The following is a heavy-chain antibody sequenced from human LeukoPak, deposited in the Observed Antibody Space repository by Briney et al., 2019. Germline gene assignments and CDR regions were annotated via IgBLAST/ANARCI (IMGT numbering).Heavy chain of an antibody. V-gene: IGHV3-21*01. D-gene: IGHD6-13*01. J-gene: IGHJ6*02. Sequence: PGGSLRLSCAASGFTFSSYNLNWVRQAPGKGLEWVSSISSSSSYIYYADSVKGRFTISRDNAKNSLYLQMNSLRAEDTAVSYCVRDLMMARDSSSSVRNEYHYYYGMDVWGQGTTVTVSS. CDR1: GFTFSSYN. CDR2: ISSSSSYI. CDR3: VRDLMMARDSSSSVRNEYHYYYGMDV.